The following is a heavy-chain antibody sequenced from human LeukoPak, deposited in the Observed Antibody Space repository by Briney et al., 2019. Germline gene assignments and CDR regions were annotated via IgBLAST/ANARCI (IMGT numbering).Heavy chain of an antibody. J-gene: IGHJ4*02. CDR2: ISSSGSTT. CDR1: GFTFSSYE. D-gene: IGHD3/OR15-3a*01. Sequence: PGASLRLSCAASGFTFSSYEMNWVRQAPGKGLEWVSYISSSGSTTYYADSVKGRFTISRDNPKNSLYLQMNSLRAEDTAVYYCARESGLTDYWGPRTLGTVSS. V-gene: IGHV3-48*03. CDR3: ARESGLTDY.